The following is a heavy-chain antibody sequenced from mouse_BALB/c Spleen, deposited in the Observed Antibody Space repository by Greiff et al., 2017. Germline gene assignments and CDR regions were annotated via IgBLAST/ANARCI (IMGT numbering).Heavy chain of an antibody. Sequence: QVQLQQPGAELVRPGASVKLSCKASGYTFTSYWINWVKQRPGQGLEWIGNIYPSDSYTNYNQKFKDKATLTVDKSSSTAYMQLSSPTSEDSAVYYCTREDYGAQNYFDYWGQGTTLTVSS. CDR3: TREDYGAQNYFDY. D-gene: IGHD1-1*01. V-gene: IGHV1-69*02. CDR1: GYTFTSYW. CDR2: IYPSDSYT. J-gene: IGHJ2*01.